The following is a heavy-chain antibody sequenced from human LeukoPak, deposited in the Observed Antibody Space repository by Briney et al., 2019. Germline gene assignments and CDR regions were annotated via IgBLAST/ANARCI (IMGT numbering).Heavy chain of an antibody. Sequence: SETLSLTCSVSGDSVSSYYWRWIRQPPGKGLEWIGYVYYTGRTNYNPSLKSRVSIFEDKSKNQFSLRLYSVTVADTAVYYCARHFAYSSSSYFDYWGQGSLVTVSS. D-gene: IGHD6-6*01. V-gene: IGHV4-59*08. J-gene: IGHJ4*02. CDR2: VYYTGRT. CDR3: ARHFAYSSSSYFDY. CDR1: GDSVSSYY.